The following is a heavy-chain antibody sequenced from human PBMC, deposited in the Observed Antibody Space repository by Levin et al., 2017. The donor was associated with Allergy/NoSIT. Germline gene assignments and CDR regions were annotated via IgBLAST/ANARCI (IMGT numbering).Heavy chain of an antibody. CDR2: IFWDDDE. D-gene: IGHD3-3*01. J-gene: IGHJ4*02. CDR1: GFSLTTSGVG. CDR3: VHRVWNVDYSSY. V-gene: IGHV2-5*02. Sequence: SGPTLVKPTQTLTLTCSFSGFSLTTSGVGVGWVRQPPGKALEWLALIFWDDDEHYSPSLKTRLTITKDTSKNQVVLTMTNMDPVDTATYYCVHRVWNVDYSSYWGQGTLVTVSS.